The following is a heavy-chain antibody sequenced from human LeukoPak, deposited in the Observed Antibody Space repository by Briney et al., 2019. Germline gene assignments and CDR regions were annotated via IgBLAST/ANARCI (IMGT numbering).Heavy chain of an antibody. V-gene: IGHV7-4-1*02. D-gene: IGHD3-22*01. CDR1: GYTLTIYG. CDR2: INTNTGNP. J-gene: IGHJ4*02. CDR3: ARGEEDYYDSSGYSDY. Sequence: ASVKVSCKASGYTLTIYGISWVRQAPGQGLEWMGWINTNTGNPTYAQGFTGRFVFSLDTSVSTAYLQISSLKAEDTAVYYCARGEEDYYDSSGYSDYWGQGTLVTVSS.